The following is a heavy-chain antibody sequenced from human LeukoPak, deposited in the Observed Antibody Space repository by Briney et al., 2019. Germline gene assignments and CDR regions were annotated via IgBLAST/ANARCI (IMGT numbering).Heavy chain of an antibody. Sequence: PSETLSLTCTVSGGSISSGGYYWSWIRQPPGKGLEWIGYIYYSGSTYYNPPLKSRITMSVDTSKNQFSLKLSSVTAADTAVYYCARVSRDDSGSYYSHFDYWGQGTLVTVSS. V-gene: IGHV4-30-4*01. CDR2: IYYSGST. CDR3: ARVSRDDSGSYYSHFDY. CDR1: GGSISSGGYY. J-gene: IGHJ4*02. D-gene: IGHD3-10*01.